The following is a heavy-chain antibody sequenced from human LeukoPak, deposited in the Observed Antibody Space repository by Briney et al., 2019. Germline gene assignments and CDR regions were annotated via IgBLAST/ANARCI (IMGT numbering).Heavy chain of an antibody. J-gene: IGHJ4*02. CDR1: GYTFTSYG. Sequence: ASVKVSCKASGYTFTSYGISWVRQAPGQGLEWMGWISAYNGNTNYAQKLQGRVTMTTDTSTSTAYMELRSLRSDDTAVYYCARVVPTNYDILTGYWGTINPPLDYWGQGTLVTVSS. D-gene: IGHD3-9*01. CDR2: ISAYNGNT. V-gene: IGHV1-18*01. CDR3: ARVVPTNYDILTGYWGTINPPLDY.